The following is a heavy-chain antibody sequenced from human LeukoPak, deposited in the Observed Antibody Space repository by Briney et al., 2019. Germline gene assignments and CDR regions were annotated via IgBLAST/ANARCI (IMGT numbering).Heavy chain of an antibody. J-gene: IGHJ6*03. Sequence: AGGSLRLSCAASGFTFSSYWMSWVRQAPGKGLEWVANIKQDGSEKYYVDSVKGRFTISRDSAKNSLYLQMNSLRAEDTAVYYCASSGYCSSTSCYPYYYYYMDVWGKGTTVTVSS. CDR1: GFTFSSYW. D-gene: IGHD2-2*01. CDR3: ASSGYCSSTSCYPYYYYYMDV. V-gene: IGHV3-7*01. CDR2: IKQDGSEK.